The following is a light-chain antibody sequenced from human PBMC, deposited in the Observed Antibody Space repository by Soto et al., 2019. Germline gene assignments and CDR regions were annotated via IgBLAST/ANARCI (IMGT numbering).Light chain of an antibody. CDR2: GNS. Sequence: QSALTQPPSVSGAPGQRVTIPCTGSSSNIGAGYDVHWYQQFPGTAPKLLIYGNSNRPSGVPARFSGSKSGSSASLAITGLQAEDEADYYCQSYDSSLTGPKVLFGGGTKVTVL. V-gene: IGLV1-40*01. CDR3: QSYDSSLTGPKVL. CDR1: SSNIGAGYD. J-gene: IGLJ2*01.